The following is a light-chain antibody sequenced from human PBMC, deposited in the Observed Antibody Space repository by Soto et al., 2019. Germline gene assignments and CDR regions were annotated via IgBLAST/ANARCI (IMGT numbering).Light chain of an antibody. V-gene: IGKV3-15*01. CDR1: PSVSSN. CDR3: QQYNNWPYT. Sequence: EIVMTQSPAPLTVSPGERAALSCRASPSVSSNFAWYQQKPGQAPRLLIYGASSRATGTPARFSGSGSGTEFTLTISSLQSEDFAVYYCQQYNNWPYTFGLGTKLEMK. CDR2: GAS. J-gene: IGKJ2*01.